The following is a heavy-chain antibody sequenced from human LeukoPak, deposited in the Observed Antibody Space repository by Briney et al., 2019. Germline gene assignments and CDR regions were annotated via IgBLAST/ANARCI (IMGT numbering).Heavy chain of an antibody. D-gene: IGHD7-27*01. Sequence: PSETLSLTCSVSGDSISSYYWSWIRQPPGKGLQYIGYISFFGTANYSESTKYNPALNSRVTISADTSKNQFSLKLSSVTAADTAVYYCAILTGDQRGAYWGQGTLVTVSS. J-gene: IGHJ4*02. CDR2: ISFFGTANYSEST. CDR3: AILTGDQRGAY. CDR1: GDSISSYY. V-gene: IGHV4-59*01.